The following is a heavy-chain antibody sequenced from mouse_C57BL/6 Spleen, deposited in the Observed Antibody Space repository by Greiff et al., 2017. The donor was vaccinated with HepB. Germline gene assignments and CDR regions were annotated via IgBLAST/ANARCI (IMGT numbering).Heavy chain of an antibody. CDR2: INPSSGYT. D-gene: IGHD1-1*01. Sequence: VQLQESGAELARPGASVKMSCKASGYTFTSYTMHWVKQRPGQGLEWIGYINPSSGYTKYNQKFKDKATLTADKSSSTAYMQLSSLTSEDSAVYYCARRITTVVANFDYWGQGTTLTVSS. CDR3: ARRITTVVANFDY. J-gene: IGHJ2*01. V-gene: IGHV1-4*01. CDR1: GYTFTSYT.